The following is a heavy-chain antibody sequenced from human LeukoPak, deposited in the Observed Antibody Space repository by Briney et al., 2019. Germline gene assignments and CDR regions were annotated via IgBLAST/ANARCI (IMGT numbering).Heavy chain of an antibody. V-gene: IGHV3-23*01. Sequence: GGSLRLSCAASGFTFNSFAFTWVRQAPGRGLEWVSAINVRGDGTYYADSVRGRFTISRDNSKNTLYLQMNSLRVDDTALYYCAKDYRYGSAWGPGTLVVASS. J-gene: IGHJ5*02. D-gene: IGHD6-19*01. CDR1: GFTFNSFA. CDR3: AKDYRYGSA. CDR2: INVRGDGT.